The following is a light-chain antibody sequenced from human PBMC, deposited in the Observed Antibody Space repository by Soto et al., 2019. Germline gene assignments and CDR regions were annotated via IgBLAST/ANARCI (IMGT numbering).Light chain of an antibody. Sequence: EIVLTQSPATLSSSPGERATLSCRASQSVSSYLAWYQQKPGQAPRLLIYDASNRATGIPARFSGSGSGTDFTLTISSLEPEDFAVYYCQQRSNGPLTFGGGTKVDIK. CDR3: QQRSNGPLT. V-gene: IGKV3-11*01. J-gene: IGKJ4*01. CDR1: QSVSSY. CDR2: DAS.